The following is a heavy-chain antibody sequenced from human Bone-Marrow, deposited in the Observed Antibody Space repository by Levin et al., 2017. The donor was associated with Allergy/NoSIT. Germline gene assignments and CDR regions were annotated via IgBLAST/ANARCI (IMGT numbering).Heavy chain of an antibody. CDR3: VRGAGPAAPDYAHALDG. D-gene: IGHD2-2*01. Sequence: PGGSLRLSCVASGFTFSDHYMDWVRQAPGKGLEWVGRIRNKARSYTTEYPTSVKGRVTISRDDSKNSVYLQVNSLKTEDTAVYFCVRGAGPAAPDYAHALDGWGQGTTVTVSS. CDR1: GFTFSDHY. CDR2: IRNKARSYTT. J-gene: IGHJ6*02. V-gene: IGHV3-72*01.